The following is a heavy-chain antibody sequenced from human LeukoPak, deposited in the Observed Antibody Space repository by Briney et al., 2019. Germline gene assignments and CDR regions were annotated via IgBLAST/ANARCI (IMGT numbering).Heavy chain of an antibody. J-gene: IGHJ4*02. CDR2: IGKDGSGN. V-gene: IGHV3-7*01. CDR1: GFSLSRYW. CDR3: ARDLDYYATAQ. Sequence: PGGSLRLSCAASGFSLSRYWMSWVRQAPGKGLEWVANIGKDGSGNHYVDSVKGRFTISRDNAKNSLYLQMNSLRADDTAVYYCARDLDYYATAQWGQGSLVTVSS. D-gene: IGHD3/OR15-3a*01.